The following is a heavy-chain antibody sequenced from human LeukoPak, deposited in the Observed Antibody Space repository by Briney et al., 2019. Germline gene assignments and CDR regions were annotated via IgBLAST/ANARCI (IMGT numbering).Heavy chain of an antibody. D-gene: IGHD3-3*01. CDR2: IYYSGST. CDR3: ARAPEWLLPGKVSYYFDY. Sequence: NTSETLSLTCTVSGGSISSGGYYWSWIRQRPGKGLEWIGYIYYSGSTYYNPSLKSRVTISVDTSKNQFSLKLSSVTAADTAVYYCARAPEWLLPGKVSYYFDYWGQGTLVTVSS. V-gene: IGHV4-31*03. J-gene: IGHJ4*02. CDR1: GGSISSGGYY.